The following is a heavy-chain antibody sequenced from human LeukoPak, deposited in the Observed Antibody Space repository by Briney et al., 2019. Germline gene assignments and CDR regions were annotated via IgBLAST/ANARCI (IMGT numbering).Heavy chain of an antibody. D-gene: IGHD2-2*01. CDR1: GFTFDDYA. J-gene: IGHJ4*02. CDR2: ISGSGGST. Sequence: PGESLRLSCAASGFTFDDYAMHWVRQAPGKGLEWVSAISGSGGSTYYADSVKGRFTISRDNSKNTLYLQMNSLRAEDTAVYYCARAPTVLVGYCSSSSCQADYWGQGTLVTVSS. CDR3: ARAPTVLVGYCSSSSCQADY. V-gene: IGHV3-23*01.